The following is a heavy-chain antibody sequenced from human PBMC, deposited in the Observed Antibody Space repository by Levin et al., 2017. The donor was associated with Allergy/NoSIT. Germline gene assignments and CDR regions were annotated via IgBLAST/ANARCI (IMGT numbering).Heavy chain of an antibody. CDR1: GFTFSSYA. J-gene: IGHJ4*02. V-gene: IGHV3-23*01. D-gene: IGHD3-10*01. CDR3: AKSFGSGSSYDY. Sequence: GGSLRLSCAASGFTFSSYAMTWVRQAPGKGLEWVSGISGSGGSTYYADSVKGRFTISRDISKNTLYLQMNRLRADDTAVYYCAKSFGSGSSYDYWGQGTLTVSS. CDR2: ISGSGGST.